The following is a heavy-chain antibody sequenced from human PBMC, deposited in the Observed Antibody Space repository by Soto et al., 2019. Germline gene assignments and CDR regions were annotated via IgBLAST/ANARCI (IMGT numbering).Heavy chain of an antibody. CDR1: GGSISSSSYY. J-gene: IGHJ5*02. D-gene: IGHD3-10*01. Sequence: SETLSLTCTVSGGSISSSSYYWGWIRQPPGKGLECIGSIYYSGSTYYNPSLKSRVTISVDTSKNQFSLKLSSVTAADTAVYYCARLWFGENQPTNNWFDPWGQGTLVTVSS. CDR2: IYYSGST. CDR3: ARLWFGENQPTNNWFDP. V-gene: IGHV4-39*01.